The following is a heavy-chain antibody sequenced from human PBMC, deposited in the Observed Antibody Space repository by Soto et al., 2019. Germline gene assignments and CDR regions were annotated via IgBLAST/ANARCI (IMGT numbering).Heavy chain of an antibody. Sequence: PGGSLRLSCAASGFTFSGSAMHWVRQASGQGLEWVGRIRSKANSYATAYAASVKGRFTISRDDSKNTAYLQMNSLKTEDTAVYYCTRRRGDYYYYYGMDVWGQGTTVTVSS. J-gene: IGHJ6*02. CDR3: TRRRGDYYYYYGMDV. CDR1: GFTFSGSA. V-gene: IGHV3-73*01. D-gene: IGHD2-21*02. CDR2: IRSKANSYAT.